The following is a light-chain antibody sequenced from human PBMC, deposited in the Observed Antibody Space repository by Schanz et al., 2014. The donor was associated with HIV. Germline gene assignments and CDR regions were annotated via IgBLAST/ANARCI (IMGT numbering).Light chain of an antibody. V-gene: IGKV1-5*03. CDR1: QYISRW. J-gene: IGKJ5*01. CDR2: QAS. CDR3: LQHNTYPLT. Sequence: DIQMTQSPSTLSASVGDGVTITCRASQYISRWLAWYQQKPGQAPHLLIYQASTLQTGVPSRFSGSGSGTEFTLTISSLQPEDFATYYCLQHNTYPLTFGQGTRLDIK.